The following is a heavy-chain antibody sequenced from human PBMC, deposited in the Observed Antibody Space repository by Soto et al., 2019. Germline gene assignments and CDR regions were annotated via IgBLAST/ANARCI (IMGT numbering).Heavy chain of an antibody. CDR1: GGSISSGGYS. Sequence: TLSLTCAVSGGSISSGGYSWSWIRQPPGKGLEWIGYIYHSGSTYYNPSLKSRVTISVDRSKTHFSLKLSSVTAAYTAVYYCARGVLGSGYYLFDYWGQGTLVTVSS. CDR2: IYHSGST. J-gene: IGHJ4*02. V-gene: IGHV4-30-2*05. D-gene: IGHD3-22*01. CDR3: ARGVLGSGYYLFDY.